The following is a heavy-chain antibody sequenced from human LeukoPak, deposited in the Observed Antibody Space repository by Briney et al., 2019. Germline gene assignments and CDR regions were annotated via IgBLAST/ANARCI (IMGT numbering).Heavy chain of an antibody. J-gene: IGHJ3*02. CDR2: ISAYSGNT. V-gene: IGHV1-18*01. CDR1: GYTFTSYG. D-gene: IGHD3-9*01. Sequence: GASVKVSCKASGYTFTSYGISWVRQAPGQGLEWMGWISAYSGNTNYAQKLQGRVTMTTDTSTSTAYMELRSLRSDDTAVYYCAREAVRYFDWLRWRNDAFDIWGQGTMVTVSS. CDR3: AREAVRYFDWLRWRNDAFDI.